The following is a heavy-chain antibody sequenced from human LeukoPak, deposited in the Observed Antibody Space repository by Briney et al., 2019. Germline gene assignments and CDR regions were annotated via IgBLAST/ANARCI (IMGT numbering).Heavy chain of an antibody. D-gene: IGHD1-14*01. Sequence: PGGSLRLSCAASGFTFSSYAMSWVRQGPGKGLVWVSRINSDGSGTSYADAVKGRFTISRDNAKNTLYLQMNSLRVEDTAVYSCARGWYGPDSCGQGTLVTVSS. CDR2: INSDGSGT. V-gene: IGHV3-74*01. CDR3: ARGWYGPDS. J-gene: IGHJ5*01. CDR1: GFTFSSYA.